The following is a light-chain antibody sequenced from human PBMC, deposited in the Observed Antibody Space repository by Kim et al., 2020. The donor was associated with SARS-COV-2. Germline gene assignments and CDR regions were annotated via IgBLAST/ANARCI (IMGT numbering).Light chain of an antibody. Sequence: SYELTQPPSVSVAPGKTASITCGGNNIGSKSVHWYQQKPGQAPVLLIYYDSDRPSGLPERFSGSTSGNPATLPISRVEAGDEADYYCPVWDFSSDHHVVF. CDR3: PVWDFSSDHHVV. CDR1: NIGSKS. J-gene: IGLJ2*01. V-gene: IGLV3-21*04. CDR2: YDS.